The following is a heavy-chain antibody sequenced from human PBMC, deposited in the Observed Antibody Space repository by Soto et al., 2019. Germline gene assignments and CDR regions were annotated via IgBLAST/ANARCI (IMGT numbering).Heavy chain of an antibody. V-gene: IGHV1-18*01. CDR2: ISAYNGNT. D-gene: IGHD1-20*01. CDR3: ARGGNNWNDVAAFDV. CDR1: GYTFTSYG. Sequence: GASVKVSCKASGYTFTSYGISWVRQAPGQGLEWMGWISAYNGNTNYAQKLQGRVTMTMDTSTRTVYMELSSLRSEDTAVYYCARGGNNWNDVAAFDVWGQGTMVTVSS. J-gene: IGHJ3*01.